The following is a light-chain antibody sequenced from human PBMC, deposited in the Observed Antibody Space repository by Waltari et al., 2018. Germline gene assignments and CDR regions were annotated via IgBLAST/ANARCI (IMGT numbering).Light chain of an antibody. CDR1: SSDVGGYNY. V-gene: IGLV2-14*03. Sequence: QSVLTQPASVSGSPGQSITISCTGTSSDVGGYNYVSWYQYHPGKAPKLIIYDVNKGPSGFSNRFSGSNSGNTASLTISGLQAADEADYYCASFTGSSTFVFGTGTRVTVL. CDR2: DVN. CDR3: ASFTGSSTFV. J-gene: IGLJ1*01.